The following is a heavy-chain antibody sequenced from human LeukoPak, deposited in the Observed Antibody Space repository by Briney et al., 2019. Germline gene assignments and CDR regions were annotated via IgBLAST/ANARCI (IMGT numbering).Heavy chain of an antibody. J-gene: IGHJ5*02. CDR2: INHSGST. CDR1: GGSFSGYY. V-gene: IGHV4-34*01. Sequence: SETLSLTCAVYGGSFSGYYWSWIRQPPGKGLEWIGEINHSGSTNYNPSLKSRVTISVDASKNQLSLKLSSVTAADTAVYYCASQIRFLEWAPKRVWFDPWGQGTLVTVSS. CDR3: ASQIRFLEWAPKRVWFDP. D-gene: IGHD3-3*01.